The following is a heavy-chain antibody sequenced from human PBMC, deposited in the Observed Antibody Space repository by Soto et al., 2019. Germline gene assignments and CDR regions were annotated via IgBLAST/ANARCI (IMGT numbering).Heavy chain of an antibody. CDR1: GFIVSSNC. D-gene: IGHD3-10*01. Sequence: QAGGSLRLSCAASGFIVSSNCMTWVRQAPGKGLEWVSLLYSGGATHYAASVKGRFTISSHSSQNTLFLQMNSLRTEDTATYYCLRGRYGSQIHWGQGTKVTVSS. J-gene: IGHJ4*02. CDR3: LRGRYGSQIH. V-gene: IGHV3-53*04. CDR2: LYSGGAT.